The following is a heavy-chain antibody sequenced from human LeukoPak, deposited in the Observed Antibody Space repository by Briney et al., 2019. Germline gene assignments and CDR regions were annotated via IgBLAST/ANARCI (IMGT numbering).Heavy chain of an antibody. Sequence: GASVKVSCKASGYTFTSYGISWVRQAPGQGLEWMGWISAYNGNTNYAQKLQGRVTMTTDTSTSTAYMELRSLRSDDTAVYYCARDGRVVPAARISDYWGQGTLVTVSS. CDR3: ARDGRVVPAARISDY. D-gene: IGHD2-2*01. J-gene: IGHJ4*02. V-gene: IGHV1-18*01. CDR1: GYTFTSYG. CDR2: ISAYNGNT.